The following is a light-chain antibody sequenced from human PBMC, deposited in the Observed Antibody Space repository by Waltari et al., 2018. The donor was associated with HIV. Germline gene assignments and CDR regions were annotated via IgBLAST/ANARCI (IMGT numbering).Light chain of an antibody. V-gene: IGLV1-40*01. CDR1: SSNIGAGYD. J-gene: IGLJ2*01. CDR3: QSYDSSLSSL. CDR2: GNS. Sequence: QSVLTQPPSLSGAPGQRVTITCTGSSSNIGAGYDVHWYQQFPGTAPKLHIFGNSNRPSGVPDRFSGSKSGTSASLAITGLQAEDEADYYCQSYDSSLSSLFGGGTKLTVL.